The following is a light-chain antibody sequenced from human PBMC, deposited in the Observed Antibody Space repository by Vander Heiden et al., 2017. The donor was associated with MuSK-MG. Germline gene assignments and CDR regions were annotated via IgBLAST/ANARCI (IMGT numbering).Light chain of an antibody. V-gene: IGKV1-39*01. CDR3: QQTYSVPLT. Sequence: DIQMTQSPSSLSASVGDRVTITCRASQGITTYLNWYQQKPGEAPRVLIYAAANLQSGVPSRFSGSGSGTDFTLTINSLQPEDFATYYCQQTYSVPLTFGGGTKVEIK. CDR1: QGITTY. J-gene: IGKJ4*01. CDR2: AAA.